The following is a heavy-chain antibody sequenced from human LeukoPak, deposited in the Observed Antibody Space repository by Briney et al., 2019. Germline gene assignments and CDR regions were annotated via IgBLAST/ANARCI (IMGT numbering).Heavy chain of an antibody. D-gene: IGHD6-13*01. CDR3: ARAFYSSSWYHKEDFFDY. Sequence: SETLSLTCTVSGVSISSGSYYWSWIRQPAGKGLEWIGRIYTSGSTNYNPSLKSRVTISVDTSKNQFSLKLSSVTAADTAVYYCARAFYSSSWYHKEDFFDYWGQGTPVTVSS. CDR2: IYTSGST. CDR1: GVSISSGSYY. J-gene: IGHJ4*02. V-gene: IGHV4-61*02.